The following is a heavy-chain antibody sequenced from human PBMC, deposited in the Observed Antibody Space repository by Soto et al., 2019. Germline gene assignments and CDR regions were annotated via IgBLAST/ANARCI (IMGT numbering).Heavy chain of an antibody. Sequence: PSETLSLTCAVSSGSISSSNWWSWVRQPPGKGLEWIGEIYHSGSTNCNPSLKSRVTISVDKSKNQFSLKLSSVTAADTAVYYCARDPRMGSGFDYWGQGTLVTVSS. V-gene: IGHV4-4*02. D-gene: IGHD6-19*01. J-gene: IGHJ4*02. CDR1: SGSISSSNW. CDR2: IYHSGST. CDR3: ARDPRMGSGFDY.